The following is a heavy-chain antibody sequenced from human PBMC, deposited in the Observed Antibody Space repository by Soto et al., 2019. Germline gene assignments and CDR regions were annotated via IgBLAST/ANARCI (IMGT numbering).Heavy chain of an antibody. D-gene: IGHD3-10*01. V-gene: IGHV5-51*01. CDR3: ARNRLRQYYYGMDV. J-gene: IGHJ6*02. CDR2: IYPGDSDT. Sequence: GESLKISCQGSGYSFANYWIAWVRQMLGKSLERVGVIYPGDSDTRYSPSFRGQVTISAAKSISHVYLQWSSLKASDTAMYYCARNRLRQYYYGMDVWGQGTTVPVSS. CDR1: GYSFANYW.